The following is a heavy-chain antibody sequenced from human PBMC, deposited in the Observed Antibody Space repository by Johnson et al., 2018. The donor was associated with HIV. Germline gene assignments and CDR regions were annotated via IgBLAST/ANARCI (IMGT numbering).Heavy chain of an antibody. CDR1: GFTFDDYG. Sequence: EQLVESGGGVVRPGGSLRLSCAASGFTFDDYGMSWVRQAPGKGLEWVSGIDWNGGRQGYVDSVKGRFTISRDNSKNTLYLQMNSLGAEDTAVYYCAKDRGTTRAFDIWGQGTMVTVSS. J-gene: IGHJ3*02. CDR2: IDWNGGRQ. D-gene: IGHD2/OR15-2a*01. CDR3: AKDRGTTRAFDI. V-gene: IGHV3-20*04.